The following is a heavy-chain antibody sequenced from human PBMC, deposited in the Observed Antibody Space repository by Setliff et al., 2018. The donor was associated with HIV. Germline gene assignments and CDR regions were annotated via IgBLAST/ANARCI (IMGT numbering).Heavy chain of an antibody. D-gene: IGHD1-1*01. CDR2: IYPGDSDT. J-gene: IGHJ6*03. CDR3: ARRYTDYMDV. Sequence: GESLKISCKGSGYSFTNYWIAWLHQMPGNGLECMGIIYPGDSDTRYSPSFQGQVTISADKSISTAYLQWSSLKASDTAMYYCARRYTDYMDVWGKGTTVTVSS. CDR1: GYSFTNYW. V-gene: IGHV5-51*07.